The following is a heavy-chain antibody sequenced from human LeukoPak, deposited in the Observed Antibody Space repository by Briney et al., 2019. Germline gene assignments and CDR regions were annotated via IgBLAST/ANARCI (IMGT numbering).Heavy chain of an antibody. CDR1: GGSISSYY. CDR2: IYISGST. CDR3: ARPYYYYDSSGYYLTAFDI. D-gene: IGHD3-22*01. Sequence: SETLSLTCTVSGGSISSYYWSWIRQPAGKGLEWIGRIYISGSTNYNPSLKSRVTMSVDTSKNQFSLKLSSVTAADTAVYYCARPYYYYDSSGYYLTAFDIWGQGTMVTVSS. J-gene: IGHJ3*02. V-gene: IGHV4-4*07.